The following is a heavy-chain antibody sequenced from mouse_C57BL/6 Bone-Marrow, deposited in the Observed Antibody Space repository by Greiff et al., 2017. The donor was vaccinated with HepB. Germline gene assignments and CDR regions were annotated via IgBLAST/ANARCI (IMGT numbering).Heavy chain of an antibody. CDR1: GFTFSDYG. CDR3: ARRFVSPFAY. Sequence: DVMLVESGGGLVKPGGSLKLSCAASGFTFSDYGMHWVRQAPEKGLEWVAYISSGSSTIYYADTVKGRFTISRDNAKNTLFLQMTSLRSEDTAMYYCARRFVSPFAYWGQGTLVTVSA. J-gene: IGHJ3*01. V-gene: IGHV5-17*01. CDR2: ISSGSSTI.